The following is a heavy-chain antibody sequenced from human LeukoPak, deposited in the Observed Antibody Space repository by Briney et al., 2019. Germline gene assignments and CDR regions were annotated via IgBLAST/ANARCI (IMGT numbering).Heavy chain of an antibody. Sequence: GGSLRLSCAASGFTFSSYAMSWVRQAPGEGLEWVSAISGSGGSTYYADSVKGRFTISRDNSKNTLYLQMNSLRAEDTAVYYCANRGFDLIDYWGQGTLVTVSS. CDR1: GFTFSSYA. CDR3: ANRGFDLIDY. CDR2: ISGSGGST. D-gene: IGHD3-9*01. V-gene: IGHV3-23*01. J-gene: IGHJ4*02.